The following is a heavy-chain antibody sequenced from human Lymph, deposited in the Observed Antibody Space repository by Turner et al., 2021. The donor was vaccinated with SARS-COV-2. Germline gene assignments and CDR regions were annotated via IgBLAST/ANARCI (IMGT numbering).Heavy chain of an antibody. J-gene: IGHJ2*01. V-gene: IGHV4-34*01. D-gene: IGHD7-27*01. CDR1: GGSFSGYY. CDR3: ARVWVRWWYFDL. CDR2: INHSGRT. Sequence: QVQLQQWGAGLLKPSETLSLTCAVYGGSFSGYYWSWIRQPPGKGLEWIGEINHSGRTNYNPSLKSRVTISVDTSKKQFSLKLSSVTAADTAVYYCARVWVRWWYFDLWGRGTLVTVSS.